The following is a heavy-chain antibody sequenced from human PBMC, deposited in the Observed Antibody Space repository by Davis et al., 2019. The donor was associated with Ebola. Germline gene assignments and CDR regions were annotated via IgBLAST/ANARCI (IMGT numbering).Heavy chain of an antibody. Sequence: GGSLRLSCAASGFTFSNYWMSWVRQAPGKGLEWMANIRPDGSEEQYVDSLKGRITISRDNAKNSLYLQMNSLRDDETAVYYCARVDWPVQFDFWGQGTVVTVSS. V-gene: IGHV3-7*01. CDR1: GFTFSNYW. CDR3: ARVDWPVQFDF. J-gene: IGHJ4*02. CDR2: IRPDGSEE. D-gene: IGHD3-9*01.